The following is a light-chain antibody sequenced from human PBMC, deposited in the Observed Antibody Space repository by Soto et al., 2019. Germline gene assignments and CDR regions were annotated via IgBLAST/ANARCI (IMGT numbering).Light chain of an antibody. CDR1: QSVSSSY. CDR2: DAS. Sequence: EIVMTQSPATLSVSPGERATLSCRASQSVSSSYLAWYQQKPGQAPRLLIYDASRRASGVPARFSGSGSGTDFTLTISSLEPEDFATYYCQQTRSYPSTFGGGTKVDI. V-gene: IGKV3D-20*02. CDR3: QQTRSYPST. J-gene: IGKJ4*01.